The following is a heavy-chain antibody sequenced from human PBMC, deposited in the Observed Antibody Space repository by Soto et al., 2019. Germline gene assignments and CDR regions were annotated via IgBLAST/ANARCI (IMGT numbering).Heavy chain of an antibody. Sequence: ASLTLSCTASCYTSTTSFLHWVRHAPGQGLEWKGVTNRGYPAGRSTTYEQKFPGRVNMTTDTSTSKVYMELSRLRSDDTDVYYCAREVIVAGATTGMEVWGKGTTVTVSP. D-gene: IGHD1-26*01. CDR1: CYTSTTSF. J-gene: IGHJ6*04. CDR2: TNRGYPAGRST. V-gene: IGHV1-46*01. CDR3: AREVIVAGATTGMEV.